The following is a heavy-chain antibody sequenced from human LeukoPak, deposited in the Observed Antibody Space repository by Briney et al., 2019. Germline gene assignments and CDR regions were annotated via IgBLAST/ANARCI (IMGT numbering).Heavy chain of an antibody. CDR2: IRSKANSFAT. Sequence: GGSLRLSCAASGFTFSGSAMHWVRQASGKGLEWVGRIRSKANSFATAYAASVKGRFTISRDDSKNTAYLQMNSLKTEDTAVYYCTRANDYDSSGYYYYWGQGTLVTVSS. V-gene: IGHV3-73*01. CDR1: GFTFSGSA. CDR3: TRANDYDSSGYYYY. J-gene: IGHJ4*02. D-gene: IGHD3-22*01.